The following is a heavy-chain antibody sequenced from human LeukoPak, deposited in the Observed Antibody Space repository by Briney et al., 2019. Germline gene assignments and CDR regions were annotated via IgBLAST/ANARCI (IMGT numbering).Heavy chain of an antibody. CDR3: ARVWCSSTSCHSKTRKYYFDY. Sequence: SETLSLTCAVYGGSFSGYYWSWIRQPPGKGLEWIGEINHSGSTNYNPSLKSRVTIPVDTSKNQFSLKLSSVTAADTAVYYCARVWCSSTSCHSKTRKYYFDYWGQGTLVTVSS. CDR1: GGSFSGYY. V-gene: IGHV4-34*01. J-gene: IGHJ4*02. D-gene: IGHD2-2*01. CDR2: INHSGST.